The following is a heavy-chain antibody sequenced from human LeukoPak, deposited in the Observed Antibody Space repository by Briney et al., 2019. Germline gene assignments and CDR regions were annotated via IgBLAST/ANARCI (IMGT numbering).Heavy chain of an antibody. CDR1: GFTFSSYW. V-gene: IGHV3-7*01. CDR3: AKIYCTSTDCYYDY. D-gene: IGHD2-2*01. Sequence: PGGSLRLSCAASGFTFSSYWMSWVRQALGKGLEWVANIKQDGSAKYYMDSVKGRFTISRDSAKNSLYLQMNSLRAEDTAVYYCAKIYCTSTDCYYDYWGQGTLVTVSS. J-gene: IGHJ4*02. CDR2: IKQDGSAK.